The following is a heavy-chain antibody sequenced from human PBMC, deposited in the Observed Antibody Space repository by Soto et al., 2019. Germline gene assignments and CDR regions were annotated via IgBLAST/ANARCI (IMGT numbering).Heavy chain of an antibody. V-gene: IGHV3-21*01. J-gene: IGHJ6*02. Sequence: GGSLILSCDASGFSFSTYSMHWVRQALGKGLEWVSSIGRRSDIYYADSVKGRFTISRDNAKNSVSLQMNSLRDEDTAVYYCAREETAWPLAYGLDVWGQGTTVTVSS. D-gene: IGHD2-21*02. CDR1: GFSFSTYS. CDR2: IGRRSDI. CDR3: AREETAWPLAYGLDV.